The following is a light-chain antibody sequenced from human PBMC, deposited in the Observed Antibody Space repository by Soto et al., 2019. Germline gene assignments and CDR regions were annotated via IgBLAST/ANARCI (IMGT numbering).Light chain of an antibody. Sequence: EIVLTQSPGTLSVSPGERATLSCRASQSVSSYLAWYQQKPGQAPRLLIYDASTRATGISARFSGSGSGTDFTLTISSLEPEDFAVYYCQQRSNWPVTFGQGTKVEVK. CDR2: DAS. V-gene: IGKV3-11*01. CDR1: QSVSSY. CDR3: QQRSNWPVT. J-gene: IGKJ1*01.